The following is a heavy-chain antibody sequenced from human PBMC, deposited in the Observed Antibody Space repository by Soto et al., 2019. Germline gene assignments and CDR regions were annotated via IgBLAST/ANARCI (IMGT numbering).Heavy chain of an antibody. Sequence: PGGSLRLSCAASGFTFSSYAMHWVRQAPGKGLEWVAVISYDGSDKYYADSVKGRFTISRDNSKNTLYLQMNSLRAEDTAVYYCARDPRLGYCSGGSCYGIDYWGQGTLVTVSS. CDR3: ARDPRLGYCSGGSCYGIDY. D-gene: IGHD2-15*01. CDR1: GFTFSSYA. CDR2: ISYDGSDK. J-gene: IGHJ4*02. V-gene: IGHV3-30-3*01.